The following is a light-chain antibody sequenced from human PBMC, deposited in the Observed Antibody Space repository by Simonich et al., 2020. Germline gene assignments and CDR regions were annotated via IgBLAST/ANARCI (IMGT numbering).Light chain of an antibody. CDR2: WAS. V-gene: IGKV4-1*01. CDR3: QQYYSTPQT. CDR1: QSVLYSSNNKNY. Sequence: DIVMTQSPDSLAVSLGERATINCKSSQSVLYSSNNKNYLAWYQQKPGQPPKLLIYWASTRASGVPDRLSGSGSGTDFTLTISSLQAEDVAVYYCQQYYSTPQTFGQGTKVEIK. J-gene: IGKJ1*01.